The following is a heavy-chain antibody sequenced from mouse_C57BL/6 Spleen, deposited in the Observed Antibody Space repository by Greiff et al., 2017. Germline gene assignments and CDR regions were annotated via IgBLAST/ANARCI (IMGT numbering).Heavy chain of an antibody. CDR1: GYTFTSYG. CDR2: IYPRSGNT. V-gene: IGHV1-81*01. Sequence: VQLQESGAELARPGASVKLSCKASGYTFTSYGISWVKQRTGQGLEWIGEIYPRSGNTYYNEKFKGKATLTADKSSSTAYMELRSLTSEDSAVYFCARGGNHYAMDYWGQGTSVTVSS. J-gene: IGHJ4*01. CDR3: ARGGNHYAMDY. D-gene: IGHD2-1*01.